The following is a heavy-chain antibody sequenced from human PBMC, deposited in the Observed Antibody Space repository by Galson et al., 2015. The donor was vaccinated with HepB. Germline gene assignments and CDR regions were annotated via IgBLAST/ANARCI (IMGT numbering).Heavy chain of an antibody. J-gene: IGHJ4*02. CDR1: GGTFSKYA. CDR2: VIPMSGTA. Sequence: SVKVSCKASGGTFSKYAITWVRQAPGQGLEWVGGVIPMSGTANYAPKFQGRVTITADESTSTAYMELNSLRSEDTAIYYCARLTGTSWPHFDYWGQGTLVTVSS. CDR3: ARLTGTSWPHFDY. D-gene: IGHD2-2*01. V-gene: IGHV1-69*13.